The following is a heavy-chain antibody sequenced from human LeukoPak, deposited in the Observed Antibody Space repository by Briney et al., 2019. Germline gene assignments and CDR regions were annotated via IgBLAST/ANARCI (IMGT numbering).Heavy chain of an antibody. J-gene: IGHJ6*02. CDR2: INPNSGGT. D-gene: IGHD6-25*01. Sequence: ASVKVSCKASGYTFTGYYMHWVRQAPGQGLEWMGWINPNSGGTNYAQKFQGWVTMTRDTSISTAYMELSRLRSDDTAVYYCARDVRPNYYYYGMDVWGQGTTVTVSS. CDR3: ARDVRPNYYYYGMDV. V-gene: IGHV1-2*04. CDR1: GYTFTGYY.